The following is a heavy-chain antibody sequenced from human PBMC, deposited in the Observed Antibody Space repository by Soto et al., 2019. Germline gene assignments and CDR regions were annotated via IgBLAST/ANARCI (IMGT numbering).Heavy chain of an antibody. CDR1: GGTFNTYT. V-gene: IGHV1-69*08. J-gene: IGHJ4*02. CDR3: GRIPRYSFPTSDPLDN. D-gene: IGHD5-18*01. CDR2: IIPIFGTA. Sequence: QVHLLQSGPEMKKPGSSVTVSCKASGGTFNTYTFSWVRRAPGQGLEWMGSIIPIFGTANYAPRFQGRLSITADQSATKTYMEVTSLTSEDTAFYYCGRIPRYSFPTSDPLDNWGQGTLVTVSS.